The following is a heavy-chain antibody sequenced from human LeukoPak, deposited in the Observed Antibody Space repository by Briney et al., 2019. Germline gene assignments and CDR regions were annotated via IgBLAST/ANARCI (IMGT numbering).Heavy chain of an antibody. V-gene: IGHV3-7*01. Sequence: GGSLRLSCAASGFTFDDYGMSWVRQAPGKGLEWVAKIKEDGSNTYYGDSVKGRFTISRDNAKNSLYLQMNNLRAEDTAVYFCARDRAYSSFDYWGRGTLVTVSS. CDR3: ARDRAYSSFDY. D-gene: IGHD6-19*01. J-gene: IGHJ4*02. CDR2: IKEDGSNT. CDR1: GFTFDDYG.